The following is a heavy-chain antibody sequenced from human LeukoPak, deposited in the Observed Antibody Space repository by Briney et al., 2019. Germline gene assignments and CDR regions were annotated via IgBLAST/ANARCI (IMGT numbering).Heavy chain of an antibody. CDR3: GKFGLGVGESPYYYCYYVDV. J-gene: IGHJ6*03. CDR1: EFTFSNYG. Sequence: GGSLRLSCAASEFTFSNYGMTWVRQAPGKGLEWVSSISTSGGSTYYADSVKGRFTISRDNAKNTLYLQMNSLRAEDTAVYYCGKFGLGVGESPYYYCYYVDVWGKGTTVTVSS. D-gene: IGHD3-16*01. CDR2: ISTSGGST. V-gene: IGHV3-23*01.